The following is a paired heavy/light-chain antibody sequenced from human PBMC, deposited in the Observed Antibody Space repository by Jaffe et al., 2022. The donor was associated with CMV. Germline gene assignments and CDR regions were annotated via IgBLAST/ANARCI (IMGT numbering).Light chain of an antibody. V-gene: IGLV2-14*03. Sequence: QSALTQPASVSGSPGQSITVSCTGTSSDVGGYNYVSWYQQHPGKAPKLIIYDVNSRPSGVSNRFSGSKSGNTASLIISGLQAEDEADYYCSSYTSKTTSVVFGGGTKLTVL. CDR3: SSYTSKTTSVV. CDR2: DVN. J-gene: IGLJ2*01. CDR1: SSDVGGYNY.
Heavy chain of an antibody. D-gene: IGHD1-26*01. CDR3: ARERPLSELQY. J-gene: IGHJ1*01. Sequence: QVQLLQSETEVKKPGASVKVSCKASGYIFTDYYFHWVRQAPGQGLEWVGRINPDGGGTSYARKFQDRVTMTRDTSINTVYMELTGLRHDDTAVFYCARERPLSELQYWGQGTLVVVSS. CDR1: GYIFTDYY. CDR2: INPDGGGT. V-gene: IGHV1-2*06.